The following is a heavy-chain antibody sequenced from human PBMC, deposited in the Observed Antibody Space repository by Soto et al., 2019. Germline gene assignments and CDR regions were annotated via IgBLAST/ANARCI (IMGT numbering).Heavy chain of an antibody. CDR2: IYPGDPDT. Sequence: PGESLKISCKGSGYSFTSYWIGWVRQMPGKGLEWMGIIYPGDPDTRYSPSFQGQVTISADKSISTAYLQWSSLKASDTAMYYCARLVTIFGDHRPPNWFDPWGQGTLVTVSS. D-gene: IGHD3-3*01. V-gene: IGHV5-51*01. CDR3: ARLVTIFGDHRPPNWFDP. CDR1: GYSFTSYW. J-gene: IGHJ5*02.